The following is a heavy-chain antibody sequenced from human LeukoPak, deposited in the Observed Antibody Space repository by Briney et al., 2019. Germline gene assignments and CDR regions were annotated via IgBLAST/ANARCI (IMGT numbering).Heavy chain of an antibody. J-gene: IGHJ4*02. V-gene: IGHV4-39*01. D-gene: IGHD6-13*01. Sequence: SETLSLTCTVSGGSISSSSYYWGWIRQPPGKGLEWIGSIYYSGSTYYNPSLKSRVTISVDTSKNQFSLKLSSVTAADTAVYYCARQLAAAGRRTDYWGQGTLVTVSS. CDR3: ARQLAAAGRRTDY. CDR2: IYYSGST. CDR1: GGSISSSSYY.